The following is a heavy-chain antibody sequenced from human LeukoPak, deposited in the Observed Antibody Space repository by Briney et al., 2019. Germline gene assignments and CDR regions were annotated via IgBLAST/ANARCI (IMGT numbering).Heavy chain of an antibody. Sequence: SSETLSLTCGVSSEFFTGYYWGWIRQPPGKGLEWIGYIYHSGSTNYNPSLMSRVTISVDTSQNQFYLRLSSVTAADTAVYYCARDGYSGSDALWGQGTLVTVSS. V-gene: IGHV4-59*01. D-gene: IGHD5-12*01. CDR1: SEFFTGYY. J-gene: IGHJ4*02. CDR2: IYHSGST. CDR3: ARDGYSGSDAL.